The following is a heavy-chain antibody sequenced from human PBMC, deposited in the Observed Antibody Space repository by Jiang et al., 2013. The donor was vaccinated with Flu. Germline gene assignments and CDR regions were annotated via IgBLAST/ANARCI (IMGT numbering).Heavy chain of an antibody. CDR3: ASPTHHHENTGYFDAFDV. CDR1: GYSLTNYW. Sequence: VQLVESGAEVKKPGESLTISCKGSGYSLTNYWITWVRQMPGRGLEWMGRIDPSDSYVNYSPSFEGHVTISVDTSTSTAYMHWSSLKATDTGRYYCASPTHHHENTGYFDAFDVWGQGTKVTVST. CDR2: IDPSDSYV. V-gene: IGHV5-10-1*03. J-gene: IGHJ3*01. D-gene: IGHD2-8*02.